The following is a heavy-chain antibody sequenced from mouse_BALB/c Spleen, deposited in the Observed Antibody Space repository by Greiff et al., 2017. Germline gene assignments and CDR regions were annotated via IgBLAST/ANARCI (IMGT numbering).Heavy chain of an antibody. CDR1: GYSITSDYA. V-gene: IGHV3-2*02. D-gene: IGHD4-1*01. CDR3: AKFFPGYFDY. J-gene: IGHJ2*01. Sequence: VQLKESGPGLVKPSQSLSLTCTVTGYSITSDYAWNWIRQFPGNKLEWMGYISYSGSTSYNPSLKSRISITRDTSKNQFFLQLNSVTTEDTATYYCAKFFPGYFDYWGQGTTLTVSS. CDR2: ISYSGST.